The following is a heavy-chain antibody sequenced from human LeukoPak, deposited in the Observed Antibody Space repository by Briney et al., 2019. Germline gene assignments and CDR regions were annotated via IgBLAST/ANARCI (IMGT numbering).Heavy chain of an antibody. J-gene: IGHJ4*02. CDR1: GYTFTSYV. V-gene: IGHV7-4-1*02. D-gene: IGHD3-3*01. Sequence: GASVKVSCKASGYTFTSYVIHWVRQAPGQGLEWMGWINTNTGNPTYAQGFTGRFVFSLDTSVSTAYLQISSLKAEDTAVYYCARDTTVLRFLEWLGPFDYWGQGTLVTVSS. CDR2: INTNTGNP. CDR3: ARDTTVLRFLEWLGPFDY.